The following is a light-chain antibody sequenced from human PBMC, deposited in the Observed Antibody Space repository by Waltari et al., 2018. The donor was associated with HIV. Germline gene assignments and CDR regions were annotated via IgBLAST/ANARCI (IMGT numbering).Light chain of an antibody. J-gene: IGKJ1*01. V-gene: IGKV3-15*01. CDR3: QQYINWPPWS. CDR2: SAS. Sequence: EIVMTQSPATLSVSPGARVTLSCRASQSVGSNLAWYQQKPGRAPSLLVYSASTRATGILARFSGSGSGTEFTLTISSMQSEDFAGYYCQQYINWPPWSFGQGTKVEIK. CDR1: QSVGSN.